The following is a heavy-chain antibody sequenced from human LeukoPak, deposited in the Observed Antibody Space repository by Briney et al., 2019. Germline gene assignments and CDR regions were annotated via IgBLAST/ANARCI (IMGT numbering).Heavy chain of an antibody. CDR1: GGSISSYY. J-gene: IGHJ4*02. Sequence: SETLSLTCTVSGGSISSYYWSWIRQPPGKGLEWIGYIYYSGSTNYNPSLKSRVTISVDTSKNQFSLKLSSVTAADTAVYYCARNSHYYDSSGFNYWGQGTLVTVSS. CDR2: IYYSGST. V-gene: IGHV4-59*12. CDR3: ARNSHYYDSSGFNY. D-gene: IGHD3-22*01.